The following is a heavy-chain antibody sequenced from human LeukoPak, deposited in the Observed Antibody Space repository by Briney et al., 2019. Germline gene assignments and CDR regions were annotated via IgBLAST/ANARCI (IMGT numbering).Heavy chain of an antibody. Sequence: SQTLSLTCAISGDSVSSNSAAWNWIRQSPSRGLEWLGRTYYRSKWYNDYAVSVKSRMTINPDTSKNQFSLQLNSVTPEDTAVYYCARGPGSSSVYLSNNWFDPWGQGTLVTVSS. J-gene: IGHJ5*02. CDR3: ARGPGSSSVYLSNNWFDP. D-gene: IGHD6-6*01. CDR2: TYYRSKWYN. CDR1: GDSVSSNSAA. V-gene: IGHV6-1*01.